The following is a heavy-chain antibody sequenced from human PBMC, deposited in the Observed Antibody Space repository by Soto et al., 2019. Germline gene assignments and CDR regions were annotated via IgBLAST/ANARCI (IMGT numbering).Heavy chain of an antibody. J-gene: IGHJ3*02. D-gene: IGHD2-2*01. Sequence: QVQLVESGGGVVQPGRSLRLSCAASGFTFSSYGMHWVRQAPGKWLEWVAVIWYDGSNKYYADSVKGRSTISRDNSKNTLYQQMNSLRAEDRGVSYCARALYYALGSFDIWGQWTMVTVSS. CDR3: ARALYYALGSFDI. CDR1: GFTFSSYG. CDR2: IWYDGSNK. V-gene: IGHV3-33*01.